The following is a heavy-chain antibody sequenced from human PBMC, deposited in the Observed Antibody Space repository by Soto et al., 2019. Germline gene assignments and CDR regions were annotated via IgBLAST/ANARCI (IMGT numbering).Heavy chain of an antibody. Sequence: QVQLVESGGGVVQPGRSLRLSCAASGFTFRSYGMHWVRQAPGKGLEWAAVITYDGSNEYYADSVKGRFTISRDNSKNTLYLQMDSLRPEDTAVYYCATEAGYCSSSSYSPSPFDYWGQGTLVTVSS. CDR2: ITYDGSNE. J-gene: IGHJ4*02. D-gene: IGHD2-2*01. CDR3: ATEAGYCSSSSYSPSPFDY. CDR1: GFTFRSYG. V-gene: IGHV3-30*03.